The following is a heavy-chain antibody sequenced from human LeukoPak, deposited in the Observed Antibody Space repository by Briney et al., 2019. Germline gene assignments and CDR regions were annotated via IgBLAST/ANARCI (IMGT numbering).Heavy chain of an antibody. CDR3: ARDMRAVARLNY. D-gene: IGHD6-19*01. CDR2: INPNSGGT. V-gene: IGHV1-2*02. J-gene: IGHJ4*02. CDR1: GYTFTGYY. Sequence: ASVKVSCKASGYTFTGYYMHWLRQAPGQGLEWMGWINPNSGGTNYAQKFQGRVTMTRDTAISTAYMELSRLRSDDTAVYYCARDMRAVARLNYWGQGTLVTVSS.